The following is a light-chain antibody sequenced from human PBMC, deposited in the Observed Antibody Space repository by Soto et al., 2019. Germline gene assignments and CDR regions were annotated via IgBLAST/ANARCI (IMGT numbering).Light chain of an antibody. Sequence: QSVLTQSPSASASLGASVKLTCTRGGGKGSSAIAWHQQQPEKGPRYLMKLNSDGSHSKGDGIPDRFSGSSSGAERYLTISSLQSEDEADYYCQTWGTGIKVFGGGTKLTVL. CDR3: QTWGTGIKV. CDR2: LNSDGSH. V-gene: IGLV4-69*01. CDR1: GGKGSSA. J-gene: IGLJ3*02.